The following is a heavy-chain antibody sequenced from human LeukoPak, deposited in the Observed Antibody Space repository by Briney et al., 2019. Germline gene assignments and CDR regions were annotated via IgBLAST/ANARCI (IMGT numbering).Heavy chain of an antibody. Sequence: SETLSLTCTVSGGSISSSSYYWGWIRRPPGKGLEWIGSIYYSGSTYYNPSVKSRVTIGVDPSKNQFSLKLSSVIGADTAVCYRARGAGYSDGYNYYYMYLWGKRTTVTLSS. D-gene: IGHD5-18*01. V-gene: IGHV4-39*07. J-gene: IGHJ6*03. CDR3: ARGAGYSDGYNYYYMYL. CDR1: GGSISSSSYY. CDR2: IYYSGST.